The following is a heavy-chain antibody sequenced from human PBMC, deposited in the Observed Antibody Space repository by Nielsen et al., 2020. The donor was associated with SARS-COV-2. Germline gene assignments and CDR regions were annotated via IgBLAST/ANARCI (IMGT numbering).Heavy chain of an antibody. CDR1: GYTFTSHG. V-gene: IGHV1-18*04. J-gene: IGHJ3*02. D-gene: IGHD1-26*01. Sequence: ASVKVSCKASGYTFTSHGISWVRQAPGQGLEWMGWISAYNGKTSYTQRLQGRVTMTTDTSTTTAYMELRSLRSDDTAVYYCAREDNSGSYYEAFDIWGQGTMVTVSS. CDR2: ISAYNGKT. CDR3: AREDNSGSYYEAFDI.